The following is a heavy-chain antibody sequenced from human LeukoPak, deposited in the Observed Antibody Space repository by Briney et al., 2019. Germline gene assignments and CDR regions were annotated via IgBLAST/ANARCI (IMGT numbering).Heavy chain of an antibody. D-gene: IGHD2-15*01. CDR1: GGSISSYY. CDR2: IYYSGST. J-gene: IGHJ4*02. V-gene: IGHV4-59*08. CDR3: ARHGAADYFDY. Sequence: SETLSLTCTVSGGSISSYYWSWIRQPPGKGLEWIGYIYYSGSTNYNPSLKSRVTISVDTSKTQFSLKLSSVTAADTAVYYCARHGAADYFDYWGQGTLVTVSS.